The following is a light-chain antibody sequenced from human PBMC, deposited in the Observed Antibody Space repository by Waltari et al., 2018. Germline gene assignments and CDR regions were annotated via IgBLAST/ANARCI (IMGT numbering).Light chain of an antibody. CDR3: QSYDSSLGGSRV. CDR1: SNIGAGHD. CDR2: GNN. Sequence: SNIGAGHDVHWYQHLPGTAPKLLIYGNNNRPSGVPDRFSGSKSGTSASLGITGLQAEDEADYYCQSYDSSLGGSRVFGTGTKVTVL. V-gene: IGLV1-40*01. J-gene: IGLJ1*01.